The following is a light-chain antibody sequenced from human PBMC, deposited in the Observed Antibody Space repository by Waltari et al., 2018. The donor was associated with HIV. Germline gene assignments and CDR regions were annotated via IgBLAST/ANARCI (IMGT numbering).Light chain of an antibody. J-gene: IGLJ1*01. CDR3: QVWENSRDQS. V-gene: IGLV3-21*01. CDR1: DIGRQH. Sequence: SYVLTQPPSVSVAPGATARITCGGSDIGRQHVHWYQQKSGQAPLLVIFDDRLRPSGIPARLSGSNSGNTATLTISRVEGADEADYYCQVWENSRDQSFGPGTRVTV. CDR2: DDR.